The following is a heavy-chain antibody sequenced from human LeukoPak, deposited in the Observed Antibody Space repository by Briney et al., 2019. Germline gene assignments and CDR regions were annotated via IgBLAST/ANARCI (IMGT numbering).Heavy chain of an antibody. CDR1: GFTFSDYY. CDR2: ISSTGYTT. V-gene: IGHV3-11*01. J-gene: IGHJ4*02. D-gene: IGHD3-16*01. CDR3: ARGELRLLW. Sequence: GGSLRHSCAASGFTFSDYYMSWIRQAPGKGLEWVSYISSTGYTTYYADSVKGRFTISRDNAKNSLSLQMNSLRAEDTAVYYCARGELRLLWWGQGTLVTVSS.